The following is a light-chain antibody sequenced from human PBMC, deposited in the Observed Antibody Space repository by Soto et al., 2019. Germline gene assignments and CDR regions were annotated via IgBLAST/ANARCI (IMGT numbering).Light chain of an antibody. V-gene: IGKV3-20*01. J-gene: IGKJ4*01. CDR3: QQFSSYPLT. Sequence: EFVLTQSPGTLSLSPGERATLSCRASQTVRNNYLAWYQQKPGQAPRLRIYDASSRATGIPDRFSGGGSGTDFTLTSSRLEPEDCAVYYCQQFSSYPLTFGGGTKVEIK. CDR2: DAS. CDR1: QTVRNNY.